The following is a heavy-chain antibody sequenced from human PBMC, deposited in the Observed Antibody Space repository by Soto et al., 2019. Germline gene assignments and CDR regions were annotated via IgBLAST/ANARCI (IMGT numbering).Heavy chain of an antibody. CDR3: ARAGYYDYVWGSYRPYYFDY. J-gene: IGHJ4*02. V-gene: IGHV1-8*01. CDR1: GYTFTSCD. CDR2: MNPNSGNT. D-gene: IGHD3-16*02. Sequence: ASVKVSCKASGYTFTSCDINWVRQATGQGLEWMGWMNPNSGNTGYAQKFQGRVTMTRNTSISTAYMELSSLRSEDTAVYYCARAGYYDYVWGSYRPYYFDYWGQGTLVTVS.